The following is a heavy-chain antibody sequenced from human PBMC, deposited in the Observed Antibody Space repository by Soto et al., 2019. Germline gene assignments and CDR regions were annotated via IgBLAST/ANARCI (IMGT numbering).Heavy chain of an antibody. CDR1: GGSISSYY. V-gene: IGHV4-59*12. J-gene: IGHJ4*02. Sequence: SETLSLTCTVSGGSISSYYWSWIRQPPGKGLEWIGYIYYSGSTNYNPSLKSRVTMSVDTSKNQFSLKLSSVTAADTAVYYCAREVYSSSSGHATDYWGQGTLVTVSS. CDR3: AREVYSSSSGHATDY. CDR2: IYYSGST. D-gene: IGHD6-6*01.